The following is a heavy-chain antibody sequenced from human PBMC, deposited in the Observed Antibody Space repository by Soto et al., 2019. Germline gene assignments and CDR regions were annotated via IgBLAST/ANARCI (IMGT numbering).Heavy chain of an antibody. J-gene: IGHJ6*02. CDR2: INSDASST. Sequence: PGGSLRLSCAASGFTFNIYWMHWVRQAPGKGLVWVSRINSDASSTNYADSVKGRFTISRDNAKNTLYLQMNSLRVEDTAVYYCARGVRSGYYYAMDVWGQGTTVTVSS. V-gene: IGHV3-74*01. D-gene: IGHD6-19*01. CDR3: ARGVRSGYYYAMDV. CDR1: GFTFNIYW.